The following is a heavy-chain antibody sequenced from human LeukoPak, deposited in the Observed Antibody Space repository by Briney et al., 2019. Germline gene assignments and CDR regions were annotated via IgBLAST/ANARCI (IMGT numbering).Heavy chain of an antibody. V-gene: IGHV3-15*01. CDR3: TTADYYDSSGQEGFDY. J-gene: IGHJ4*02. CDR2: IKSKTDGGTT. CDR1: GFTFSNAW. D-gene: IGHD3-22*01. Sequence: PGGSLRLSCAASGFTFSNAWMSWVRQAPGKGLEWVGRIKSKTDGGTTDYAAPVKGRFTISRDDSKNTLYLQMNSLKTEDTAVYYCTTADYYDSSGQEGFDYWGQGTLVTVSS.